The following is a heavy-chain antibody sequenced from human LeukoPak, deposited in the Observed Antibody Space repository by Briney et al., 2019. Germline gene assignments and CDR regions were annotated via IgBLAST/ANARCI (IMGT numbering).Heavy chain of an antibody. Sequence: GGSLRLSCVASGFTFSNYAMSWVRQAPGKGLEWVSGISWNSGTIAYADSVKGRFTISRDNAKNSLHLQMNSLRAEDTAFYFCAKGRGVEVAGNAFFDYWGQGTLVTVSS. D-gene: IGHD6-19*01. CDR3: AKGRGVEVAGNAFFDY. J-gene: IGHJ4*02. CDR1: GFTFSNYA. V-gene: IGHV3-9*01. CDR2: ISWNSGTI.